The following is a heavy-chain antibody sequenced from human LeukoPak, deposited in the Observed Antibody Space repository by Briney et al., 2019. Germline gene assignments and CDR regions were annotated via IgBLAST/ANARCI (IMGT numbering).Heavy chain of an antibody. CDR2: INHSGST. CDR3: ARDTYYDFWSGYYLHYFDY. CDR1: GGSFTGYY. Sequence: SGTLSLTCAVYGGSFTGYYWSWIRQPPGKGLEWTGEINHSGSTNYNPSLKSRVTISVDTSKNQFSLKLSSVTAADTAVYYCARDTYYDFWSGYYLHYFDYWGQGTLVTVSS. J-gene: IGHJ4*02. D-gene: IGHD3-3*01. V-gene: IGHV4-34*01.